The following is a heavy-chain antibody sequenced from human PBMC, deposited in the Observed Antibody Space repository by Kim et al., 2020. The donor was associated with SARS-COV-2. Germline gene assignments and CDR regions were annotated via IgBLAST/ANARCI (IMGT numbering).Heavy chain of an antibody. D-gene: IGHD3-10*01. CDR3: VRQVAGSNFDV. J-gene: IGHJ3*01. Sequence: FYAESVKGRFTISRDNSKSTVYLKLNILRAEDTAIYYCVRQVAGSNFDVWGQGTMVTVSS. V-gene: IGHV3-23*01.